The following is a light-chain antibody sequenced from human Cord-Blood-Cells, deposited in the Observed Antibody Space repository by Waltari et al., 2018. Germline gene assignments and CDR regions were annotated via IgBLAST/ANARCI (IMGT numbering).Light chain of an antibody. J-gene: IGLJ2*01. V-gene: IGLV2-14*01. CDR1: SSDVGGYHY. CDR2: EVS. Sequence: SALTQPASVSGSPGQPITISCTGTSSDVGGYHYVSWYQQHPGKAPKRKIYEVSNRPSGVSNRFSGSKSGNTASLTISGLQAEDEADYYCSSDTSSSTVVFGGGTKLTVL. CDR3: SSDTSSSTVV.